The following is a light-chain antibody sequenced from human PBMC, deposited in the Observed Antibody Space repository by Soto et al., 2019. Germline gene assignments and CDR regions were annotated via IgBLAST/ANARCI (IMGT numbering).Light chain of an antibody. CDR2: AAS. CDR1: QSIISY. Sequence: DIQMTQSPSSLSASVGDRVTITCRASQSIISYLYWYQQKPGKAPKLLIYAASTLQRGVSFRFSGSVSGTDFTLTITSLQPDDSATYYCQQSYISPLTFGGGTKVDIK. CDR3: QQSYISPLT. V-gene: IGKV1-39*01. J-gene: IGKJ4*01.